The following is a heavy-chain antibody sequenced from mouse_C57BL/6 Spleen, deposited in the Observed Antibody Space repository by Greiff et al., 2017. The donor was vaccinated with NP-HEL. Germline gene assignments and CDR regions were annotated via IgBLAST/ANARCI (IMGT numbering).Heavy chain of an antibody. Sequence: EVKLVESGGGLVKPGGSLKLSCAASGFTFSSYAMSWVRQTPEKRLEWVATISDGGSYTYYPDNVKGRFTISRDNAKNNLYLQMSHLKSEDTAMYYCARDRGSSLWYFDVWGTGTTVTVSS. V-gene: IGHV5-4*01. CDR3: ARDRGSSLWYFDV. J-gene: IGHJ1*03. CDR1: GFTFSSYA. CDR2: ISDGGSYT. D-gene: IGHD1-1*01.